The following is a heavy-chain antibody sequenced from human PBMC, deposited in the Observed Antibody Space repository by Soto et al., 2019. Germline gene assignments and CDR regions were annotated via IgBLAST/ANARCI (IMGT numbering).Heavy chain of an antibody. CDR1: GFTFSSYG. Sequence: GGSLRLSCAASGFTFSSYGMHWVRQAPGKGLEWVAVISYDGSSKYYADSVKGRFTISRDNSKNTLYLQMNSLRDDDTAMYYCARDWDGNCDYWGQGTLVTVSS. V-gene: IGHV3-30*03. CDR2: ISYDGSSK. J-gene: IGHJ4*02. D-gene: IGHD1-26*01. CDR3: ARDWDGNCDY.